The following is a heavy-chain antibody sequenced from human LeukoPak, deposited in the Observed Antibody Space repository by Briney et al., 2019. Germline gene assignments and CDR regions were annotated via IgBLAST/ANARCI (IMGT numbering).Heavy chain of an antibody. J-gene: IGHJ4*02. CDR2: INTNTGNP. Sequence: ASVKVSCKASGYTFTNYAMNWVRQAPGQGLEWMGWINTNTGNPTYAQGFTGRFVFSLDTSVSTAYLQISSLKAEDTAVYYCARELGYCSSTSCYMGTFDYWGQGTLVTVSS. CDR1: GYTFTNYA. CDR3: ARELGYCSSTSCYMGTFDY. D-gene: IGHD2-2*02. V-gene: IGHV7-4-1*02.